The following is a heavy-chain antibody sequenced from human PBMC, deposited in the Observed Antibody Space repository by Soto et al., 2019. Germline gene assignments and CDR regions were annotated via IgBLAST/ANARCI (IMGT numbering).Heavy chain of an antibody. V-gene: IGHV3-53*04. J-gene: IGHJ6*03. CDR1: GFTVSSNY. CDR3: ASHTTYYDFWSGPSAYYYYYMDV. Sequence: PGGSLRLSCAASGFTVSSNYMSWVRQAPGKGLEWVSVIYSGGSTYYADSVKGRFTISRHNSKNTLYLQMNSLRAEDTAVYYCASHTTYYDFWSGPSAYYYYYMDVWGKGTTVTVSS. CDR2: IYSGGST. D-gene: IGHD3-3*01.